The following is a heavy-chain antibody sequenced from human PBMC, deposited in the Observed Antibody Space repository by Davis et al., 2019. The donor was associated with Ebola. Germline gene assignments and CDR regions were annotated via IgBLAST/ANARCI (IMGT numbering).Heavy chain of an antibody. V-gene: IGHV4-34*01. CDR2: INHSGST. Sequence: MPSETLSLTCSVYGDSITSGVYFWSWIRQPPGKGLEWIGEINHSGSTNYNPSLKSRVTISVDTSKNQFSLKLSSVTAADTAVYYCARKYYDFWSGYVWGQGTTVTVSS. CDR1: GDSITSGVYF. D-gene: IGHD3-3*01. J-gene: IGHJ6*02. CDR3: ARKYYDFWSGYV.